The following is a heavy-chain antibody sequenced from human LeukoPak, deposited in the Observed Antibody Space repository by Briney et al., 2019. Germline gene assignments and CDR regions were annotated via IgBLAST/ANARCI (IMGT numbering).Heavy chain of an antibody. Sequence: GTSLRLSCVASGFTFRSHGMHWVRQAPGGGLEWVAVIWYDGSSKSYADSVKGRFTISRDDSKNTLYLQMNSLRAEDRAVYYCARDRVRVGSPWNYFDNWGQGTLVTVSS. D-gene: IGHD1-1*01. CDR3: ARDRVRVGSPWNYFDN. V-gene: IGHV3-33*01. CDR2: IWYDGSSK. J-gene: IGHJ4*02. CDR1: GFTFRSHG.